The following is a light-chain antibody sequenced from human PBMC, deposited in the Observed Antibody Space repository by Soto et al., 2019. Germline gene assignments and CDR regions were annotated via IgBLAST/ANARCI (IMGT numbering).Light chain of an antibody. V-gene: IGLV1-40*01. CDR1: SSNIGAGYD. CDR2: GNS. CDR3: QSYDSSLSGWVV. Sequence: QLVLTQPPSVSGAPGQRVTISCTGSSSNIGAGYDVHWYQQLPGTAPKLLIYGNSNRPSGVPDRFSGSKSGTSASLAITGLQAEDEADYYCQSYDSSLSGWVVFGGGTKLTVL. J-gene: IGLJ2*01.